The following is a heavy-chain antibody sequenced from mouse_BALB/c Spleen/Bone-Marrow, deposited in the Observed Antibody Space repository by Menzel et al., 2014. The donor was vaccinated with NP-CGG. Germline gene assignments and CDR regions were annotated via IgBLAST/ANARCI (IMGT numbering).Heavy chain of an antibody. Sequence: EVKLLESGPDLVKPSQSLSLTCTVTGYSITSGYGWHWIRQFPGNKLEWMGYIHYRGSTNYNPTLKSRISITRDTSKNHFSLQLNSVTTEDTATYYCTRETTAVADFDYWGQGATLTVTS. CDR2: IHYRGST. CDR3: TRETTAVADFDY. D-gene: IGHD1-1*01. J-gene: IGHJ2*01. V-gene: IGHV3-1*02. CDR1: GYSITSGYG.